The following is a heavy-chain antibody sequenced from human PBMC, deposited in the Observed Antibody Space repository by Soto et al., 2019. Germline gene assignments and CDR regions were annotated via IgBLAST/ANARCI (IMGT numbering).Heavy chain of an antibody. Sequence: SETLSLTCTVSGGSISSYYWSWIRQPAGKGLEWIGRIYTSGSTNYNPSLKSRVTMSVDTSKNQFSLKLSSVTAADTAVYYCARDIVVVPAARHYYYYGMDVWGQGTTVTVSS. J-gene: IGHJ6*02. D-gene: IGHD2-2*01. CDR3: ARDIVVVPAARHYYYYGMDV. V-gene: IGHV4-4*07. CDR1: GGSISSYY. CDR2: IYTSGST.